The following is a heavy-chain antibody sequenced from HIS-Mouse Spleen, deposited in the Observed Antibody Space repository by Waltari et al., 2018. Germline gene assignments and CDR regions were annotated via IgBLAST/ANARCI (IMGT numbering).Heavy chain of an antibody. V-gene: IGHV4-39*07. J-gene: IGHJ2*01. CDR3: AREIPYSSSWYDWYFDL. CDR1: GGPISSSSYY. D-gene: IGHD6-13*01. Sequence: QLQLQESGPGLVKPSETLSLTCTVPGGPISSSSYYWGWIRQPPGKGLGWIGSIYYSGSPYYTPSLKSRVTISVDTSRNQFSLKLSSVTAADTAVYYCAREIPYSSSWYDWYFDLWGRGTLVTVSS. CDR2: IYYSGSP.